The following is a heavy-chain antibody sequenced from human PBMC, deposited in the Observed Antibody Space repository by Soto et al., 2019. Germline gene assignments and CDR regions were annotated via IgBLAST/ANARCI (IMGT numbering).Heavy chain of an antibody. CDR1: GYTFSGYY. V-gene: IGHV1-2*02. D-gene: IGHD3-10*01. CDR3: AREMVRGAGYYYYGMDV. CDR2: IIPNSGAT. J-gene: IGHJ6*02. Sequence: ASVKVSCKASGYTFSGYYMHWVRQAPGQGLEWMGWIIPNSGATNYAQKFQGRVTMTRDTSISTAYMELSRLRSDDTAVYYCAREMVRGAGYYYYGMDVWGQGTTVTVSS.